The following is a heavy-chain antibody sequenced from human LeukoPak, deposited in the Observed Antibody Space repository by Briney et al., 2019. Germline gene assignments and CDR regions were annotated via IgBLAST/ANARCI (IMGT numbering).Heavy chain of an antibody. Sequence: PGGSLRLSCSASGFTFSRFWMSWVRQAPGKGLEWVALIWSDGSNENYADSVKGRFTISRDTSRNTLYLQMHSLRAEDTAVYYCARDADTSGSYWYFDLWGRGTQVTVSS. CDR1: GFTFSRFW. J-gene: IGHJ2*01. CDR2: IWSDGSNE. V-gene: IGHV3-33*07. D-gene: IGHD3-22*01. CDR3: ARDADTSGSYWYFDL.